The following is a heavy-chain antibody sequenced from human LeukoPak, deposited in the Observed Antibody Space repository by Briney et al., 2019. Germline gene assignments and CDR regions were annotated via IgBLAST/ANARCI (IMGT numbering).Heavy chain of an antibody. D-gene: IGHD3-3*01. CDR2: IYTSGST. V-gene: IGHV4-4*08. J-gene: IGHJ6*03. CDR3: GAYYDFWSDYMDV. Sequence: NPSETLSLTCTVSGDSGSISGYHWSWIWQSPGKGLEWIGRIYTSGSTNYNPSLKSRVTISVDTSKNQFSLKLSSVTAADTAVYYCGAYYDFWSDYMDVWGKGTTVTVSS. CDR1: GDSGSISGYH.